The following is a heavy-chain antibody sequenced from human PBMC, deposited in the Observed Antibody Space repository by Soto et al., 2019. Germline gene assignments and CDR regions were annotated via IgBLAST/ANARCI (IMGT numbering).Heavy chain of an antibody. CDR2: IWYDGSNK. Sequence: SLRLSCAASGFTFSSYGMHWVRQAPGKGLEWVAVIWYDGSNKYYADSVKGRFTISRDNSKNTLYLQMNSLRAEDTAVYYCARDLGFWSGYFGYWGQGTLVTVSS. V-gene: IGHV3-33*01. J-gene: IGHJ4*02. CDR1: GFTFSSYG. CDR3: ARDLGFWSGYFGY. D-gene: IGHD3-3*01.